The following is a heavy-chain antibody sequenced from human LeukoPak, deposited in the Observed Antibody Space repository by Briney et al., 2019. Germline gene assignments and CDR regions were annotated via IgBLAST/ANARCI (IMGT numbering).Heavy chain of an antibody. CDR2: IYYSGST. CDR3: ARVLSDYYYYYMDV. Sequence: SETLSLTCTVSGGSISSYYWSWIRQPPGKGLEWIGYIYYSGSTNYNPSLKSRVTISVDTSKNQFSLKLSSVTAADTAVYYCARVLSDYYYYYMDVWGKGTTVTISS. J-gene: IGHJ6*03. D-gene: IGHD2-8*01. CDR1: GGSISSYY. V-gene: IGHV4-59*01.